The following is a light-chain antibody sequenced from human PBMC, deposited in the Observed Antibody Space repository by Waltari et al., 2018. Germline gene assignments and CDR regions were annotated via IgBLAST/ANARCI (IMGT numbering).Light chain of an antibody. V-gene: IGKV3-11*01. CDR1: QCVSSY. J-gene: IGKJ4*01. CDR2: DAS. CDR3: QQRSDWLLT. Sequence: EIVLTQSPATLSLSPGESATLSCRAIQCVSSYLAWYQQKSGQAPRLPIYDASNRATGIPARFSGGGSGTDFTLTISSLEPEDFAVYYCQQRSDWLLTFGGGTKVEIK.